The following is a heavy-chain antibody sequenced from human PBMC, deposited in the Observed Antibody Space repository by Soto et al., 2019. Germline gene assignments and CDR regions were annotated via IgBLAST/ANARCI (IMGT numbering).Heavy chain of an antibody. D-gene: IGHD4-17*01. J-gene: IGHJ5*02. CDR1: CGSIRDGGYY. CDR2: IYYTGTT. V-gene: IGHV4-31*03. Sequence: PSETLSLTCTVSCGSIRDGGYYWSWIRQHPGKGLEWIGYIYYTGTTYYNPSFKGRVIISVDLSKGQFSLKLSSVTAADTAFYYCAKDPSPQPTTVVTPGWFDPWGQGILVTVSS. CDR3: AKDPSPQPTTVVTPGWFDP.